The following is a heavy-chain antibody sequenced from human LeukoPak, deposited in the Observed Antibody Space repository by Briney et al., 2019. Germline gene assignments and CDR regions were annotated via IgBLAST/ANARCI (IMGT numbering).Heavy chain of an antibody. Sequence: GGSLRLSCVVSGFPFSFYELNWVRQAPGKGLEWVSNIGASSTPKYYADSVKGRFSISGDNAKSSLYLQMNSLRVEDTAVYYCALLAVASDFDYWGQGALVTVSS. V-gene: IGHV3-48*03. J-gene: IGHJ4*02. D-gene: IGHD6-19*01. CDR3: ALLAVASDFDY. CDR2: IGASSTPK. CDR1: GFPFSFYE.